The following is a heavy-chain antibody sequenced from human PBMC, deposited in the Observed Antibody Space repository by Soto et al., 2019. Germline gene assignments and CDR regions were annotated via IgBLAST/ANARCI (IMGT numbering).Heavy chain of an antibody. CDR2: ISAYNGNT. Sequence: ASVKVSCKASGYTFTSYGISWVRQAPGQGLEWMGWISAYNGNTNYAQKLQGRVTMTTDTSTSTAYMELRSLRSDDTAVYYCAREPFNTDMVTDWFDPWGQGTLVTVSS. D-gene: IGHD5-18*01. V-gene: IGHV1-18*04. J-gene: IGHJ5*02. CDR3: AREPFNTDMVTDWFDP. CDR1: GYTFTSYG.